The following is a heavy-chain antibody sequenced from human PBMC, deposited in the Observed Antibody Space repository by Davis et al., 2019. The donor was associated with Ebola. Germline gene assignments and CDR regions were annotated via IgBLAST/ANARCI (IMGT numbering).Heavy chain of an antibody. Sequence: GESLKISCAASEVTFHAFAMTWVRQAPEKGLEWVATIKADGSAKYYVDSVKGRFTISRDNVKNSLYLQMDSLRAEDTAVYYCARWASVGYWGQGTLVTVSS. D-gene: IGHD1-26*01. CDR3: ARWASVGY. J-gene: IGHJ4*02. V-gene: IGHV3-7*01. CDR2: IKADGSAK. CDR1: EVTFHAFA.